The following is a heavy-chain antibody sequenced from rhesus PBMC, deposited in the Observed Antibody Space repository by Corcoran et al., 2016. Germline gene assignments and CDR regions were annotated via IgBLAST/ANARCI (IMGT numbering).Heavy chain of an antibody. CDR1: GYIFTDLS. CDR2: VDPEEGKE. D-gene: IGHD5-24*01. V-gene: IGHV1-111*02. CDR3: AREGIQWVQVFDY. J-gene: IGHJ4*01. Sequence: EVQLVQSGAEVKKPGASVKISCKASGYIFTDLSMHWGRQAPGKGLEGVGRVDPEEGKEDYAQKVQDRVTITADTSTDTAYMGLSSLGSEDTAVYYCAREGIQWVQVFDYWGQGVLVTVSS.